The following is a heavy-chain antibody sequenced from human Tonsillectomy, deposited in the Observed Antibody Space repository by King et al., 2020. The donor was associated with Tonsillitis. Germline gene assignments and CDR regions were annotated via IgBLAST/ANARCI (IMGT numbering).Heavy chain of an antibody. V-gene: IGHV3-7*03. Sequence: VQLVESGGGLVQPGGSLRLSCAASGFTFSRYWMSWVRQAPGKGLEWVANMNQDGSEKHYVDSVKGRFTISRDNAKNSLSLQMNSLRVGDTAVYYCARRGKLGDQLPLRGNDYWGQGTLVTVSS. D-gene: IGHD7-27*01. CDR3: ARRGKLGDQLPLRGNDY. J-gene: IGHJ4*02. CDR2: MNQDGSEK. CDR1: GFTFSRYW.